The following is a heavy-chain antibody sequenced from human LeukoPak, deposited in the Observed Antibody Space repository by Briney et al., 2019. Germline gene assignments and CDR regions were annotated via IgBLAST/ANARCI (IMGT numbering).Heavy chain of an antibody. V-gene: IGHV3-48*03. D-gene: IGHD4-23*01. J-gene: IGHJ4*02. CDR3: ARIPHPSPVGY. CDR1: GFTFSSSE. CDR2: ITSSSRTI. Sequence: GGSLRLSCVASGFTFSSSEMNWVRQAPGKGLGWISYITSSSRTIWYGDSVKGRFTISRDNAKNSLYLQMNGLRDDDTAVYYCARIPHPSPVGYWGQGTLVTVSS.